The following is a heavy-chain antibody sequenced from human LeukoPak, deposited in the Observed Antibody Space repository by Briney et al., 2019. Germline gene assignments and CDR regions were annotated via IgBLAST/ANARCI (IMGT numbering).Heavy chain of an antibody. CDR3: ARERVSAVAGTRRFDY. D-gene: IGHD6-19*01. J-gene: IGHJ4*02. CDR1: GGSISSSNW. V-gene: IGHV4-4*02. CDR2: IYHSGST. Sequence: PSETLSLTCAVSGGSISSSNWWSWVRQPPGKGLEWIGEIYHSGSTNYNPSLKGRVTISVDKSKNQFSLKLSSVTAADTAVYYCARERVSAVAGTRRFDYWGQGTLVTVSS.